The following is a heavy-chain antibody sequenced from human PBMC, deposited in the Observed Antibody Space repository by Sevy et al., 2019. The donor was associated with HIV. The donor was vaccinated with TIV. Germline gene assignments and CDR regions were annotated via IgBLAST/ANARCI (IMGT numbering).Heavy chain of an antibody. CDR2: LDPGNGEI. CDR3: ATVGLGYYSGSSYYQGDWFDP. D-gene: IGHD2-15*01. J-gene: IGHJ5*02. CDR1: GYSLSKLS. Sequence: ASVKVSCKVFGYSLSKLSMHWVRQAPGKGLEWMGSLDPGNGEITYAQTLQGRVTMTEDTSTDTAYMELSSLTSEDTATYYCATVGLGYYSGSSYYQGDWFDPWDQGTLVTVSS. V-gene: IGHV1-24*01.